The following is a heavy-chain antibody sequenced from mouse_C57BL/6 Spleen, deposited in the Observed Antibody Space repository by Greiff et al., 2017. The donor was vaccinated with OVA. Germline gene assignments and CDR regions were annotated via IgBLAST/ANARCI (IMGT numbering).Heavy chain of an antibody. CDR3: ARSLGPGNY. V-gene: IGHV1-55*01. CDR2: IYPGSGST. D-gene: IGHD4-1*01. Sequence: QVQLQQPGAELVKPGASVKMSCKASGYTFTSYWITWVKRRPGQALAGIGNIYPGSGSTNYNEKFKSKATLTVDTSSSTAYMQLSSLTSEDSAVYYCARSLGPGNYWGQGTTLTVSS. CDR1: GYTFTSYW. J-gene: IGHJ2*01.